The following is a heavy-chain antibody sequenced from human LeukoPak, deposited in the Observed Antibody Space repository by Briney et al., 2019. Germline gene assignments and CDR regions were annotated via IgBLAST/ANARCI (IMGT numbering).Heavy chain of an antibody. V-gene: IGHV3-7*01. CDR3: ARIRGLAYFDY. CDR2: IKQDGSEK. CDR1: GFTFSSYW. J-gene: IGHJ4*02. D-gene: IGHD3-10*01. Sequence: GGSLRLSCAASGFTFSSYWMSWVRQAPGKGLEWVAKIKQDGSEKSYVDSVKGRFTISRDNAKNSLYLQMNSLRAEDTAVYYCARIRGLAYFDYWGQGTLVTVSS.